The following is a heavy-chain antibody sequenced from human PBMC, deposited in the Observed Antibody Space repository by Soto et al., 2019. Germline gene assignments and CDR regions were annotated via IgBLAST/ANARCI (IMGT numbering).Heavy chain of an antibody. CDR3: ARGTYCSGGSCYPDGFDI. D-gene: IGHD2-15*01. J-gene: IGHJ3*02. CDR1: GFTFSSYD. Sequence: GGSLRLSCAASGFTFSSYDMHWVRQPTGKGLEWVSAIGVASDTFYPGSVKGRFTISRENAKNSLYLQMNSLRAGDTAVYYCARGTYCSGGSCYPDGFDIWGQGTMVTV. CDR2: IGVASDT. V-gene: IGHV3-13*04.